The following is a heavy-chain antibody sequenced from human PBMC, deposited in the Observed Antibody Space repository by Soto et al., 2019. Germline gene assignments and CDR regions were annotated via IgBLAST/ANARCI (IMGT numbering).Heavy chain of an antibody. CDR2: ISWNSGNI. Sequence: EVQLVESGGGLVQPGRSLRLSCAASGFIFENSGMHWVRQAPGKGLECVSGISWNSGNIGYADYVKGRFSISRDNAKKYLYLQMNSLRPDDTPFYFCVNAVVRDLIVEAPVSFGIWGLGTLVTV. V-gene: IGHV3-9*01. D-gene: IGHD2-21*01. CDR1: GFIFENSG. CDR3: VNAVVRDLIVEAPVSFGI. J-gene: IGHJ4*02.